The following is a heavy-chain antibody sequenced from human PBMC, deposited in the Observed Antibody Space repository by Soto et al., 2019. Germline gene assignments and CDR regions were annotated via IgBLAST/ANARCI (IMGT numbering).Heavy chain of an antibody. CDR3: TASIVGGGYYYDFGMDV. V-gene: IGHV3-23*01. Sequence: GGSLRLSCTASGFTFSSYAMNWVRQAPGKGLEWVSAISGSGGSTYNADSAKGRFTISRDNSKYTLYLQMNSLRAEDTAVYYCTASIVGGGYYYDFGMDVWGQGTTVTVSS. J-gene: IGHJ6*02. CDR1: GFTFSSYA. D-gene: IGHD1-26*01. CDR2: ISGSGGST.